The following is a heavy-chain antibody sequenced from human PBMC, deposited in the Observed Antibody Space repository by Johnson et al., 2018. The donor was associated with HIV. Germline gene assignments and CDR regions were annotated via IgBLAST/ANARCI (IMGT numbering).Heavy chain of an antibody. V-gene: IGHV3-23*04. Sequence: VQLVESGGGVVQPGRSLRLSCAASGFTFSSYAMSWVRQTPGKGLEWVSGISGGGGSTYYANSVKGRFTISRDNSKNPLYLQMGSLRAEDMAVYYCARATNPRMARITDDAFDIWGQGTMVTVSS. CDR3: ARATNPRMARITDDAFDI. CDR2: ISGGGGST. CDR1: GFTFSSYA. J-gene: IGHJ3*02. D-gene: IGHD5-24*01.